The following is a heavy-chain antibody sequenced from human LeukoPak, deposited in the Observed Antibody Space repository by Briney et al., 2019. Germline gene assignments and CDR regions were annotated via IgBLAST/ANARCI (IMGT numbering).Heavy chain of an antibody. D-gene: IGHD6-19*01. CDR3: AKEGAGYSSGWTRRGLYYFDY. Sequence: QPGGSLRLSCAASGFTFSSYWMSWVRQAPGKGLEWVSAISGSDDSTYYYADSVKGRFTISRDNSKNTLYLQVNSLRAEDTAVYYCAKEGAGYSSGWTRRGLYYFDYWGQGTLVTVSS. CDR2: ISGSDDST. J-gene: IGHJ4*02. CDR1: GFTFSSYW. V-gene: IGHV3-23*01.